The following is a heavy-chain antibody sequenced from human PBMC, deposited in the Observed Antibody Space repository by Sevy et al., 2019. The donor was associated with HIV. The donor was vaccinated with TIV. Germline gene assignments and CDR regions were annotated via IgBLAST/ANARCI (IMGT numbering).Heavy chain of an antibody. V-gene: IGHV3-23*01. J-gene: IGHJ4*02. CDR3: AKSAGYCSGGSCYSNLRFDY. D-gene: IGHD2-15*01. CDR1: GFTFSSYA. CDR2: ISGSGGST. Sequence: GGSLRLSCAASGFTFSSYAMSWVRQAPGKGLEWVSAISGSGGSTYYADSVKGRFTISRDNSKNTLYLQMNSLRAEDTAVYYCAKSAGYCSGGSCYSNLRFDYWGQGTLVTISS.